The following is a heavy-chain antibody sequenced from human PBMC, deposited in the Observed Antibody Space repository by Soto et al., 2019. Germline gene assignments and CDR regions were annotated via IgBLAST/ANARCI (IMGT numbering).Heavy chain of an antibody. CDR1: GGSISSYY. Sequence: QVQLQESGPGLVKPSETLPLTCTVSGGSISSYYWSWIRQSPGKGLEWIGYISYSGSTKYNPSLKSRVTISVDTSKNQFSLKLSSVTAADTAVYYCARGRGDTAMAWYYWGQGTLVTVSS. D-gene: IGHD5-18*01. V-gene: IGHV4-59*01. CDR3: ARGRGDTAMAWYY. J-gene: IGHJ4*02. CDR2: ISYSGST.